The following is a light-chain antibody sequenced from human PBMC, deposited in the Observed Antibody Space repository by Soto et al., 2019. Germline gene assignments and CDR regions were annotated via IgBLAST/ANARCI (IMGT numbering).Light chain of an antibody. Sequence: ELVMTQSPASLSVSPGERATLSCRATQSVSTDLAWYQQKPGQAPRLLIYGASTRATDIAARFSGSGSGTEFTLTIRSPQSLAFAVYYCHQYNKWPPTFGQGTRLEIK. CDR2: GAS. CDR3: HQYNKWPPT. V-gene: IGKV3-15*01. CDR1: QSVSTD. J-gene: IGKJ2*01.